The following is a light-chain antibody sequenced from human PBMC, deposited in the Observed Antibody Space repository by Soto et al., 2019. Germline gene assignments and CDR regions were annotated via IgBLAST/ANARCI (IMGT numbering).Light chain of an antibody. CDR3: SSYKSTTNYV. J-gene: IGLJ1*01. CDR1: SSDVADYNY. Sequence: QSALTQPASVSGSPGQSITISCTGTSSDVADYNYVSWYQQRPGKAPKLMIYEVSNRPSGVSNRFSGSKSGNTASLTISGLQAEDEADYYCSSYKSTTNYVFGTGTKVTVL. CDR2: EVS. V-gene: IGLV2-14*01.